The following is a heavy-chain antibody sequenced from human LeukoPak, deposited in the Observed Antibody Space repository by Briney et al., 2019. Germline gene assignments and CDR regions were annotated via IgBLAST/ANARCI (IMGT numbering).Heavy chain of an antibody. CDR1: GFTVSSNY. J-gene: IGHJ1*01. CDR3: ARFSRAEYFQH. V-gene: IGHV3-66*01. CDR2: IYSGGST. Sequence: GGSLRLSCAASGFTVSSNYMSWVRQAPGKGLEWVSVIYSGGSTYYADSVKGRFTISRDNAKNSLYLQMNSLRAEDTAVYYCARFSRAEYFQHWGQGTLVTVSS.